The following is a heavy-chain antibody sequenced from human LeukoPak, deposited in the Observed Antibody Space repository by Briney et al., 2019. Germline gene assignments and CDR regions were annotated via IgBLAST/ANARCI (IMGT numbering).Heavy chain of an antibody. CDR1: GGTFSSYA. CDR2: IIPILGIA. D-gene: IGHD4-17*01. Sequence: GASVKVSCKASGGTFSSYAISWVRQAPGQGLEWMGRIIPILGIANYAQKFQGRVTITADKSTSTAYMELSSLRSDDTAVYYCARLGLTVTSDIDWWGQGTLVTVSS. V-gene: IGHV1-69*04. J-gene: IGHJ4*02. CDR3: ARLGLTVTSDIDW.